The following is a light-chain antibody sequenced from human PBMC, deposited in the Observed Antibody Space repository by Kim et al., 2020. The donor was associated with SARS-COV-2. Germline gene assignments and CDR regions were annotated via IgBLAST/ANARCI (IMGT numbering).Light chain of an antibody. V-gene: IGKV1-9*01. J-gene: IGKJ4*01. CDR3: QQLNSYPQLT. CDR1: QGVSSY. CDR2: AAS. Sequence: DIQLTQSPSFLSASVGDRVTITCRASQGVSSYLAWYQQKPGKAPKLLIYAASTLQSGVPSRFSGSGSGTEFTLTITSLQPEDIATYYCQQLNSYPQLTFGGGTKVDIK.